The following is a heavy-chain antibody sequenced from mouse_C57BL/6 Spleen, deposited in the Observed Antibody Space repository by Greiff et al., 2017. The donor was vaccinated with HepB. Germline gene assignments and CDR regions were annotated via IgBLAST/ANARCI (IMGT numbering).Heavy chain of an antibody. V-gene: IGHV1-64*01. CDR3: AREENWEGFDY. CDR1: GYTFTSYW. D-gene: IGHD4-1*01. CDR2: IHPNSGST. Sequence: QVQLQQPGAELVKPGASVKLSCKASGYTFTSYWMHWVKQRPGQGLEWMGMIHPNSGSTNYNEKFKSKATLTVDKSSSTAYMQLSSLTSEDSAVYYCAREENWEGFDYWGQGTTLTVSS. J-gene: IGHJ2*01.